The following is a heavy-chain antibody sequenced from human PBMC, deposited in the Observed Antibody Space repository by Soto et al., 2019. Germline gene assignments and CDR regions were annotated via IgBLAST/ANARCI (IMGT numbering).Heavy chain of an antibody. CDR2: INHSGST. CDR1: GGSFSGYY. J-gene: IGHJ6*02. D-gene: IGHD6-6*01. V-gene: IGHV4-34*01. Sequence: QVQLQQWGAGLLKPSETLSLTCAVYGGSFSGYYWSWIRQPPGKGLEWIGEINHSGSTNYNPSLKSRVTRSVDTSKNQFSLKLSSVTAADTAVYYCARGEYSSSSGLPRIRHASYDYGVDGWGQGTTVTVSS. CDR3: ARGEYSSSSGLPRIRHASYDYGVDG.